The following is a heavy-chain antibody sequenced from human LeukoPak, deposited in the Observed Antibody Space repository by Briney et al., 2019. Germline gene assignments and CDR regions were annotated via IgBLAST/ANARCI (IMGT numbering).Heavy chain of an antibody. CDR1: GYTFTGYY. D-gene: IGHD3-10*01. Sequence: ASVKVSCKASGYTFTGYYMHWVRQAPGQGLEWMGWINPNSGGTNYAQKFQGWVTMTRDTSISTAYMELSRLRSDDTAVYYCARASLVFGSHDAFDIWGQGTMVTVSS. CDR3: ARASLVFGSHDAFDI. V-gene: IGHV1-2*04. J-gene: IGHJ3*02. CDR2: INPNSGGT.